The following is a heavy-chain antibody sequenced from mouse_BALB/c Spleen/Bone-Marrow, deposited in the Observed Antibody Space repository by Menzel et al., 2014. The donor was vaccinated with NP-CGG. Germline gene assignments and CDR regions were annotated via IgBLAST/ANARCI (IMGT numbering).Heavy chain of an antibody. CDR3: TRWVYYGSSYFDY. CDR1: GFNIKDYY. D-gene: IGHD1-1*01. J-gene: IGHJ2*01. Sequence: EVQLQQSEAVFVRPGALVKLSCNASGFNIKDYYMHWVKQRPEQGLEWIGWIDPENGNTIYDPKFPGKASITADTSSNTAYLQLSSLTSEDTAVYYCTRWVYYGSSYFDYWGQGTTLTVSS. V-gene: IGHV14-1*02. CDR2: IDPENGNT.